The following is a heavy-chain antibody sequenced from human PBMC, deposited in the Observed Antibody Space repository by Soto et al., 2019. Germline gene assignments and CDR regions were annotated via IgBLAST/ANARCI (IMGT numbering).Heavy chain of an antibody. V-gene: IGHV4-34*01. D-gene: IGHD3-10*01. CDR3: ARRWYYYGSGSYYRWGYFDY. CDR1: GGSFSGYY. CDR2: INHSGST. J-gene: IGHJ4*02. Sequence: PSETLSLTCAVYGGSFSGYYWSWIRQPPGKGLEWIGEINHSGSTNYNPSLKSRVTISVDTSKNQFSLKLSSVTAADTAVYYCARRWYYYGSGSYYRWGYFDYWGQGTLVTVSS.